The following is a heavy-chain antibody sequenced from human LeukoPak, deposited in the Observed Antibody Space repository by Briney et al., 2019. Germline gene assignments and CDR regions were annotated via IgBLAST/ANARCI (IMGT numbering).Heavy chain of an antibody. CDR2: ISTYNGNT. V-gene: IGHV1-18*01. Sequence: GASVKVSCKASGYTFTNYGISWVRQAPGQGLEWMGWISTYNGNTNYAQKLQGRVTMTTDTSTSTAYMELRSLRSDDTAVYYCARGRYSSSWMSIDAFDIWGQGTMVTVSS. D-gene: IGHD6-13*01. CDR1: GYTFTNYG. J-gene: IGHJ3*02. CDR3: ARGRYSSSWMSIDAFDI.